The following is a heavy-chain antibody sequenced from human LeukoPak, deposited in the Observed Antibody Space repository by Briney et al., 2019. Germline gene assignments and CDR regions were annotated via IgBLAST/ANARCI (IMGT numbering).Heavy chain of an antibody. D-gene: IGHD6-13*01. Sequence: GRSLRLSCAASGFTFSSYAIHWVRQAPGKGLEWVAVISYDGSNKYYADSVKGRFTISRDNSKNTLYLQMNSLRAEDTAVYYCAREALAAAGGFDYWGQGTLVTVSS. CDR3: AREALAAAGGFDY. V-gene: IGHV3-30*04. CDR1: GFTFSSYA. CDR2: ISYDGSNK. J-gene: IGHJ4*02.